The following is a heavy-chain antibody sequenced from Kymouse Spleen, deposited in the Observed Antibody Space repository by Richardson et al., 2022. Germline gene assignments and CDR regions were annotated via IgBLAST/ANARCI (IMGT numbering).Heavy chain of an antibody. CDR1: GGTFSSYA. V-gene: IGHV1-69*05. D-gene: IGHD1-7*01. CDR3: ARPYNWNYRYYYYYGMDV. CDR2: IIPIFGTA. J-gene: IGHJ6*02. Sequence: QVQLVQSGAEVKKPGSSVKVSCKASGGTFSSYAISWVRQAPGQGLEWMGGIIPIFGTANYAQKFQGRVTITTDESTSTAYMELSSLRSEDTAVYYCARPYNWNYRYYYYYGMDVWGQGTTVTVSS.